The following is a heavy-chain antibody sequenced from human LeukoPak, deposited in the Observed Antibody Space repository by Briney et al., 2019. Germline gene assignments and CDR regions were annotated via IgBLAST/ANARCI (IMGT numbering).Heavy chain of an antibody. CDR1: GGSISSGGYY. V-gene: IGHV4-31*03. CDR3: ARDRLVVVPAANPNYYYYGMDV. Sequence: SETLSLTCTVSGGSISSGGYYWSWIRQHPGKGLEWIGYIYYSGSTYYNPSLKSRVTISVDTSKNQFSLKLSSVTAADTAVYYCARDRLVVVPAANPNYYYYGMDVWGQGTTVTVSS. D-gene: IGHD2-2*01. CDR2: IYYSGST. J-gene: IGHJ6*02.